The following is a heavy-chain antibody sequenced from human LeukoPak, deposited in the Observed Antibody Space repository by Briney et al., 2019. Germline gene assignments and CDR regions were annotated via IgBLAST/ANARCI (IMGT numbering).Heavy chain of an antibody. J-gene: IGHJ4*02. CDR3: ARKLAL. V-gene: IGHV3-21*01. Sequence: GGSLRLSCAASGFTFSSYSLNWVRQAPGKGLEWVSSISGSGSYIQYADSVKGRFTISRDNAKNSPFLQMNSLRDEDTAVYFCARKLALWGQGTLVTVSS. CDR2: ISGSGSYI. CDR1: GFTFSSYS.